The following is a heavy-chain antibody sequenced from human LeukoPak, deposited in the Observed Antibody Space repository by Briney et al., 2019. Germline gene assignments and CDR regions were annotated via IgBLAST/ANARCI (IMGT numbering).Heavy chain of an antibody. J-gene: IGHJ4*02. D-gene: IGHD3-3*01. CDR3: ARAMSGYLSY. CDR1: GGSISSGGYS. V-gene: IGHV4-30-2*01. Sequence: KTSETLSLTCAVSGGSISSGGYSWSWIRQPPGKGLEWIGYIYHSGSTYYNPSLKSRVTISVGRSKNQFSLKLSSVTAADTAVYYCARAMSGYLSYWGQGTLVTVSS. CDR2: IYHSGST.